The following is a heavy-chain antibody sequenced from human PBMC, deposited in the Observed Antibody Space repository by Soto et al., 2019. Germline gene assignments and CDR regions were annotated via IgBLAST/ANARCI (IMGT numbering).Heavy chain of an antibody. Sequence: PSETLSLTCAVYGGSFSGYYWSWIRQPPGKGLEWIGEINHSGSTNYNPSLKSRVTISVDTSKNQFSLKLSSVTAADTAVYYCASREQWRLGWWFDPWGQGTLVTVSS. CDR2: INHSGST. J-gene: IGHJ5*02. V-gene: IGHV4-34*01. CDR1: GGSFSGYY. CDR3: ASREQWRLGWWFDP. D-gene: IGHD6-19*01.